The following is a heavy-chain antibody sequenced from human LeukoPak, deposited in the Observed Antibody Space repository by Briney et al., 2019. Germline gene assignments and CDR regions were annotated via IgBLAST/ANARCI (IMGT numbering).Heavy chain of an antibody. CDR1: GGSISSYY. CDR3: ARSAVIHYYYGSGSYYDYYYMDV. D-gene: IGHD3-10*01. Sequence: SETLSLTCTVSGGSISSYYWSWIRQPPGKGLEWIGYIYYSESTNYNPSLRSRVTISVDTSKNQFSLKLSSVTAADTAVYYCARSAVIHYYYGSGSYYDYYYMDVWGKGTTVTVSS. J-gene: IGHJ6*03. CDR2: IYYSEST. V-gene: IGHV4-59*12.